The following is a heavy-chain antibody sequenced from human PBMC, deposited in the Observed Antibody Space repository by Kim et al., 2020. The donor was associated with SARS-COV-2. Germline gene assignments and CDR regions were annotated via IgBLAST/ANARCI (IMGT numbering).Heavy chain of an antibody. J-gene: IGHJ3*01. CDR1: SGSIINYY. Sequence: SETLSLTCTVSSGSIINYYWSWIRQPPGKGLEWIGYIYYSGSTNYNPSLKSRVTISVDTSKNQFSLKLNSVTAADTAVYYCARMGSSGWLESASDFWGQG. CDR2: IYYSGST. V-gene: IGHV4-59*01. CDR3: ARMGSSGWLESASDF. D-gene: IGHD6-19*01.